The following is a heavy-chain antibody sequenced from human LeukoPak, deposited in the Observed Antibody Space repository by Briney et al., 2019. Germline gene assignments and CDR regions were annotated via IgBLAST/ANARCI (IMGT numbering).Heavy chain of an antibody. Sequence: SETLSLTCTVSGGSITNSNYYWGWIRQPPGKGLEWIGIIYYSGSTYYNPVLKSRVTISVDTSKNQFSLKLSSVTAADTAMYYCARVHTGYATGGPFDRWGQGTLVTVSS. V-gene: IGHV4-39*07. CDR2: IYYSGST. J-gene: IGHJ4*02. CDR3: ARVHTGYATGGPFDR. D-gene: IGHD5-12*01. CDR1: GGSITNSNYY.